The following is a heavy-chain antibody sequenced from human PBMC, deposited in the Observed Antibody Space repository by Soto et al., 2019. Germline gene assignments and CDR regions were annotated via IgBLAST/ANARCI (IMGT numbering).Heavy chain of an antibody. J-gene: IGHJ3*02. CDR2: IVPLFGTA. Sequence: QVQLVQSGTEVKKPGSSVKVSYKVSGGTFSTYVINWVRHAPGQGLEWMGGIVPLFGTADYAQKFQGRVTITADKSTSTAYMELSSLSSEDTAVYYCARMGMTAITMTVSDRRGAFDTWGQGTQVTVSS. CDR1: GGTFSTYV. D-gene: IGHD2-21*02. CDR3: ARMGMTAITMTVSDRRGAFDT. V-gene: IGHV1-69*06.